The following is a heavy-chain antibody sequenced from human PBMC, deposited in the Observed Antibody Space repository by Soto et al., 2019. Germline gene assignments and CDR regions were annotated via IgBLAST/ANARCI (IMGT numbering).Heavy chain of an antibody. CDR3: ARDYRGVAGTYYFDY. Sequence: EVQLVESGGGLVQPGGSLRLSCAASGFTFSSYNMNWVRQAPGKGLEWVSYISSSSSTIYYADSVKGRFTISRDNAKNSLYLQMNSLRDEDTAVYYCARDYRGVAGTYYFDYWGQGTLVTVSS. V-gene: IGHV3-48*02. CDR1: GFTFSSYN. D-gene: IGHD6-19*01. J-gene: IGHJ4*02. CDR2: ISSSSSTI.